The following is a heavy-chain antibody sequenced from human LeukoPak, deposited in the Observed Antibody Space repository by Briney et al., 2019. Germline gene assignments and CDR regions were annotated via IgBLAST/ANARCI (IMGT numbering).Heavy chain of an antibody. D-gene: IGHD1-26*01. CDR2: INPNSGGT. J-gene: IGHJ4*02. V-gene: IGHV1-2*02. Sequence: ASVKVSCKACGYSFTDYYIHWVRQPPGQGLEWMGWINPNSGGTNYAQKFQGRVSMTRDTSISTAYMELSRLRSDDTAVYYCARDPWWDLLRVAFDYWGQGTLVTVSS. CDR3: ARDPWWDLLRVAFDY. CDR1: GYSFTDYY.